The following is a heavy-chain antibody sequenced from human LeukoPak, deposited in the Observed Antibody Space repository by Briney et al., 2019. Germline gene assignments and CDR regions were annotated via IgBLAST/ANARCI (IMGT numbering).Heavy chain of an antibody. V-gene: IGHV4-59*12. Sequence: SETLSLTCTVSGGSIRSYYWSRIRQPPGKGLEWIGYTHYSGSTYYNPSLKSRVTISVDTSKNQFSLKLSSVTAADTAVYYCARGLLFSWFDPWGQGTLVTVSS. J-gene: IGHJ5*02. CDR1: GGSIRSYY. D-gene: IGHD2-21*02. CDR2: THYSGST. CDR3: ARGLLFSWFDP.